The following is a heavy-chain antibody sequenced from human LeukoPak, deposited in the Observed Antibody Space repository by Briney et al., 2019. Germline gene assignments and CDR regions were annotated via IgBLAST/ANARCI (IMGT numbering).Heavy chain of an antibody. D-gene: IGHD3-10*01. J-gene: IGHJ6*02. Sequence: GGSLRLSCAASGFTFSSYAMHWVRQAPGKGLEYVSAISSNGGSTYYANSVKGRFTISRDNSKNTLYLQMGSLRAEDMAVYYCARDYYGSGSYSAYGMDVWGQGTTVTVSS. CDR1: GFTFSSYA. CDR2: ISSNGGST. V-gene: IGHV3-64*01. CDR3: ARDYYGSGSYSAYGMDV.